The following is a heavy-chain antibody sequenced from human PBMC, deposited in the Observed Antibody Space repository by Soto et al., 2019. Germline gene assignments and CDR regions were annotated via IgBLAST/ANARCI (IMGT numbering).Heavy chain of an antibody. J-gene: IGHJ2*01. D-gene: IGHD2-15*01. CDR1: GYTLTELS. V-gene: IGHV1-24*01. CDR2: FDPEDGET. Sequence: GASVNVSCKVSGYTLTELSMHWVRQAPGKGLEWMGGFDPEDGETIYAQKFQGRVTMTEDTSTDTAYMELSSLRSEDTAVYYCATATLGYCSGGSCYPAGWYFDLWGRGTLVTVSS. CDR3: ATATLGYCSGGSCYPAGWYFDL.